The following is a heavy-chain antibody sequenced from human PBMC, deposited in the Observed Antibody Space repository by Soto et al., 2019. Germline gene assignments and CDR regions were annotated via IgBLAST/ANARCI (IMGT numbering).Heavy chain of an antibody. CDR3: TRKTPPTGMEV. CDR1: GFTLSSYD. CDR2: IGSGGDT. Sequence: EVQLVESGGGLVQPGGSLRLSWAASGFTLSSYDIPCVRQATGEGLAWVSGIGSGGDTHYADSVKGRFISSREDGKNSLYLQMNNLRVGDTAVYYCTRKTPPTGMEVWGQGATVTVSS. V-gene: IGHV3-13*01. D-gene: IGHD3-9*01. J-gene: IGHJ6*02.